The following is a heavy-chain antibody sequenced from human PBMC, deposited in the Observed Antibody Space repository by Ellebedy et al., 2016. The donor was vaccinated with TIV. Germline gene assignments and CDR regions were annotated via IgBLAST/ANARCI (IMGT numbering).Heavy chain of an antibody. J-gene: IGHJ6*02. Sequence: SVKVSXXASGGTFSSYAISWVRQAPGQGLEWMGGIIPIFGTANYAQKFQGRVTITADESTSTAYMELSSLRSEDTVVYYCARDLGYSYGPVGYYYGMDVWGQGTTVTVSS. V-gene: IGHV1-69*13. CDR2: IIPIFGTA. D-gene: IGHD5-18*01. CDR1: GGTFSSYA. CDR3: ARDLGYSYGPVGYYYGMDV.